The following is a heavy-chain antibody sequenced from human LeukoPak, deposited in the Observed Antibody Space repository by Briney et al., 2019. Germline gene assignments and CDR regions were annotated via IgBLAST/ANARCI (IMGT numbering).Heavy chain of an antibody. J-gene: IGHJ4*02. CDR3: AKGAYYYYSTGYRYFDY. CDR2: IWYDGSNK. V-gene: IGHV3-33*06. D-gene: IGHD3-22*01. CDR1: GFTFSSYG. Sequence: GGSLRLSCAASGFTFSSYGMHWVRQAPGKGLEWVAVIWYDGSNKYYADSVKGRFTISRDTSKNTLYLQMNSLRAEDTAVYYCAKGAYYYYSTGYRYFDYWGQGTLVTVSS.